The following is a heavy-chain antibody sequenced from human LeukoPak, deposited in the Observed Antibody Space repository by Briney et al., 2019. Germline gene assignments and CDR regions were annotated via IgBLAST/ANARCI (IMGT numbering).Heavy chain of an antibody. CDR2: IKHDGSEK. CDR1: GFTFSSYW. J-gene: IGHJ4*02. D-gene: IGHD5-18*01. V-gene: IGHV3-7*01. Sequence: GGSLRLSCAASGFTFSSYWMTWVRQAPGKGLEWVANIKHDGSEKYYVDSVKGRFTISRDNSKNTLYLQMNSLRAEDTAVYYCAGDGGGYSYGYKGYWGQGTLVTVSS. CDR3: AGDGGGYSYGYKGY.